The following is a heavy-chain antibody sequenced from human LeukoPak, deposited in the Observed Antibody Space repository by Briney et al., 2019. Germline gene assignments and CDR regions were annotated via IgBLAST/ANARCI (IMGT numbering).Heavy chain of an antibody. D-gene: IGHD6-19*01. CDR2: ISAYNGNT. CDR3: ARDRRSSGWYTGFDY. Sequence: GASVKVSCKASGYTFTSYGISWVRQAPGQGLEWMGWISAYNGNTNYAQKLQGRVTMTTDTSTSTACMELRSLRSDDTAVYYCARDRRSSGWYTGFDYWGQGTLVTVSS. J-gene: IGHJ4*02. CDR1: GYTFTSYG. V-gene: IGHV1-18*01.